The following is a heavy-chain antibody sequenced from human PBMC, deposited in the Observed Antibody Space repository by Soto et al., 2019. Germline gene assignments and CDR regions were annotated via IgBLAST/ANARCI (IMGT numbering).Heavy chain of an antibody. J-gene: IGHJ4*02. CDR2: IDPRSGGT. CDR3: ASTEYGGDGQDY. D-gene: IGHD2-21*02. V-gene: IGHV1-2*02. Sequence: ASVKVSCKVSGYPFTTYYIHWVRQAPGQGLEWMGWIDPRSGGTVYEQKFQGRVTMTRDTSISTVYMDLNSLRTEDTATYYCASTEYGGDGQDYWGQGTLVTVSS. CDR1: GYPFTTYY.